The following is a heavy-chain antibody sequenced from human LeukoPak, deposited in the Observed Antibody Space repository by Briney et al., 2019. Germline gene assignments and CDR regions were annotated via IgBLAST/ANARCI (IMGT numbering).Heavy chain of an antibody. D-gene: IGHD4-17*01. CDR2: INPNSGGT. V-gene: IGHV1-2*02. J-gene: IGHJ4*02. CDR1: GYTFTGYY. CDR3: ARDPFGDYEVRGDY. Sequence: ASVKVSCKASGYTFTGYYMHWVRQAPGQGLERMGWINPNSGGTNYAQKFQGRVTMTRDTSISTAYMELSRLRSDDTAVYYCARDPFGDYEVRGDYWGQGTLVTVSS.